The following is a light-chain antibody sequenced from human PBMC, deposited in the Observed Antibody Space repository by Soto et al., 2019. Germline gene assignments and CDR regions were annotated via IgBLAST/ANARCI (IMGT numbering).Light chain of an antibody. Sequence: DIQMTQSPSTLSASVGDRVTITCRASQSISSWLAWYQQKPGKAPKLLIYDASSLESGVPSSCSGSVSGTEFTLTISSLQPDDFATYYCQQYNSYSQYTFGQGTRLEIK. CDR1: QSISSW. CDR2: DAS. V-gene: IGKV1-5*01. CDR3: QQYNSYSQYT. J-gene: IGKJ5*01.